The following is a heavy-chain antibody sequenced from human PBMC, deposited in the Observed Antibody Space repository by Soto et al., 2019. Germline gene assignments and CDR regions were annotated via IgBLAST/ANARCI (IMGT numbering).Heavy chain of an antibody. CDR3: AKSLSVGATTPFDY. D-gene: IGHD1-26*01. CDR2: ISGSGYST. Sequence: GGALRLSCAASGFTFSSYAMSWVRQSPGKGLEWVSSISGSGYSTYYADSVKGRFTISRDNSKNTLYLQMNSLRAEDTAVYYCAKSLSVGATTPFDYWGQGTLVTVSS. V-gene: IGHV3-23*01. J-gene: IGHJ4*02. CDR1: GFTFSSYA.